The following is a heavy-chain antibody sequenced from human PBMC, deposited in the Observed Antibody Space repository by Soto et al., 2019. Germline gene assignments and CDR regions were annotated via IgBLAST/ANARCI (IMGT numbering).Heavy chain of an antibody. V-gene: IGHV3-23*01. J-gene: IGHJ4*02. D-gene: IGHD3-3*01. CDR3: AKDMAPTEYDFWSGYYIELFDY. CDR1: GFTFSSYA. CDR2: ISGSGGST. Sequence: GGSLRLSCAASGFTFSSYAMSWVRQAPGKGPEWVSAISGSGGSTYYADSVKGRFTISRDNSKNTLYLQMNSLRAEDTAVYYCAKDMAPTEYDFWSGYYIELFDYWGQGTLVTVSS.